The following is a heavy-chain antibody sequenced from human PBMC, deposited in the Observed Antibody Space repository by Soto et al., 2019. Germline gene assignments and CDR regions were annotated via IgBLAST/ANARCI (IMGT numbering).Heavy chain of an antibody. J-gene: IGHJ4*02. V-gene: IGHV3-21*01. Sequence: EVQLVESGGGLVKPGGSLRLSCAASGFTFSSYSMNWVRQAPGKGLEWVSSISSTSSYIYYADSVKGRFTISRDNAKNSLYLQMNSLRAEDTAVYYCARAPHGITIVWGGSPTDYWGQGTLVTVSS. CDR2: ISSTSSYI. CDR1: GFTFSSYS. CDR3: ARAPHGITIVWGGSPTDY. D-gene: IGHD3-10*01.